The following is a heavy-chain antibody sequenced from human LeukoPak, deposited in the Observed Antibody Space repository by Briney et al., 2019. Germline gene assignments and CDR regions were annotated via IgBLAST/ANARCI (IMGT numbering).Heavy chain of an antibody. CDR1: GFSFSSYW. V-gene: IGHV3-7*01. CDR3: ARDPGWSSFDI. Sequence: GGSLRLSSVASGFSFSSYWMSSVRQAPGKGLEFVDNIKQDGGSKNYVDSVKGRFTISRDNAENSLYLQMSSLRAEDTALYYCARDPGWSSFDIWGQGIMVTVSS. D-gene: IGHD2-15*01. J-gene: IGHJ3*02. CDR2: IKQDGGSK.